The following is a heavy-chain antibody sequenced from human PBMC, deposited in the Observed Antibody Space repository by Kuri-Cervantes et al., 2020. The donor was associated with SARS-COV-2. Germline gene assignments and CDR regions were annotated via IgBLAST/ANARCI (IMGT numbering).Heavy chain of an antibody. D-gene: IGHD3-22*01. Sequence: SVKVSCKAGGTISSSAISWVRQAPGEGLEWMGGITPIFGSTHFAQKFQGRLTITTDGSTSTAYMELSSLRSDDTAFYYCATKDYYGNSGYNYWGQGTLVTVSS. CDR1: GGTISSSA. CDR2: ITPIFGST. V-gene: IGHV1-69*05. J-gene: IGHJ4*02. CDR3: ATKDYYGNSGYNY.